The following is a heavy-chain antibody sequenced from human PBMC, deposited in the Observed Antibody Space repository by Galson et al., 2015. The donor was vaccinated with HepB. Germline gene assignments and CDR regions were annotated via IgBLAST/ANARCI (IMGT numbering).Heavy chain of an antibody. V-gene: IGHV3-23*01. CDR3: AKTYNSDWYEFDY. D-gene: IGHD6-19*01. CDR1: GFTFSNYA. CDR2: ISGSGGGT. Sequence: SLRLSCAASGFTFSNYAMNWVRQAPGKGLEWVSAISGSGGGTYYADSVKGRFTISRDNSKNTLRLQMDSLRAEDTAIYYCAKTYNSDWYEFDYWGQGTLATVSS. J-gene: IGHJ4*02.